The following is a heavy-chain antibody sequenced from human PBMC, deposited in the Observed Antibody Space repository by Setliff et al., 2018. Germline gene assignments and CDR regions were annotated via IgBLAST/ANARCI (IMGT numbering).Heavy chain of an antibody. D-gene: IGHD1-1*01. V-gene: IGHV4-39*01. Sequence: SETLSLTCTVSGGSISSSSYYWGWIRQPPGKGLEWIGSIYYSGSTYYNPSLKSRVTIFVDTSKNQFSLKLSSVTAADTAVYYCARLSQGDGYNYRYYFDYWGQGTLVTVSS. CDR2: IYYSGST. CDR1: GGSISSSSYY. CDR3: ARLSQGDGYNYRYYFDY. J-gene: IGHJ4*02.